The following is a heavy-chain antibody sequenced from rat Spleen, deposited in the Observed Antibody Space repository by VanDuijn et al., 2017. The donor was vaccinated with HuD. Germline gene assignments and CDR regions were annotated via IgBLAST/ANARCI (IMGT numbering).Heavy chain of an antibody. CDR2: ISTGGGNT. Sequence: EVQLVESGGGLVQPGRSLKLSCAASGFTFSNYGMAWVRQTPTKGLEWVASISTGGGNTYYRDSVKGRFTISRDNAKSTLYLQMDSLRSEDTSTYYCAKDITEIVMPTLDYWGQGVMVTVSS. CDR3: AKDITEIVMPTLDY. J-gene: IGHJ2*01. CDR1: GFTFSNYG. V-gene: IGHV5S13*01. D-gene: IGHD1-12*01.